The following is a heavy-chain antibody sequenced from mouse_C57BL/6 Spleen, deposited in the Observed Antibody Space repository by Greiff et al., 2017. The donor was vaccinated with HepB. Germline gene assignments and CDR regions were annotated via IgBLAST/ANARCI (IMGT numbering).Heavy chain of an antibody. J-gene: IGHJ3*01. D-gene: IGHD4-1*01. V-gene: IGHV5-4*01. Sequence: EVMLVESGGGLVKPGGSLKLSCAASGFTFSSYAMSWVRQTPEKRLEWVATISDGGSYTYYPDNVKGRFTISRDNAKNNLYLQMSHLKSEDTAMYYCARDRELGCFAYWGQGTLVTVSA. CDR2: ISDGGSYT. CDR3: ARDRELGCFAY. CDR1: GFTFSSYA.